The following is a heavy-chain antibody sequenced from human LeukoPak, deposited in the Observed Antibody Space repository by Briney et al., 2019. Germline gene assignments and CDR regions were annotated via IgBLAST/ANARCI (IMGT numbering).Heavy chain of an antibody. Sequence: GGSLRLSCAASGFTFSSYSMNWVRQAPGKGLEWVSYISDSSSAIHYADSVKGRFTISRDNANNSLYLQMNNLRAEDTAVYYCAKPIAVAGRHYFDYWGQGTLVTVSS. CDR1: GFTFSSYS. V-gene: IGHV3-48*04. D-gene: IGHD6-19*01. CDR3: AKPIAVAGRHYFDY. J-gene: IGHJ4*02. CDR2: ISDSSSAI.